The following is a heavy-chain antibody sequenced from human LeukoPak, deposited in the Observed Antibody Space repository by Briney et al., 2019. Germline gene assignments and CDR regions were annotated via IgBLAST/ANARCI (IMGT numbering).Heavy chain of an antibody. J-gene: IGHJ4*02. CDR2: ISGSGGST. CDR3: AKTPNEAFDY. CDR1: GFTFSSYA. Sequence: PGGSLRLSCAASGFTFSSYAMSWVRQAPGKGREWVSAISGSGGSTYYTDSVKGRFTISRDNSKNTLYLQMNSLRAEDTAVYYCAKTPNEAFDYWGQGTLVTVSS. D-gene: IGHD1-1*01. V-gene: IGHV3-23*01.